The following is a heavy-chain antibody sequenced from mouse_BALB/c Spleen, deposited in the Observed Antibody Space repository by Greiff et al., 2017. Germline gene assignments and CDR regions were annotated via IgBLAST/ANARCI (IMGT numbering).Heavy chain of an antibody. J-gene: IGHJ2*01. CDR2: ISSGSSTI. Sequence: EVKLQESGGGLVQPGGSRKLSCAASGFTFSSFGMHWVRQAPEKGLEWVAYISSGSSTIYYADTVKGRFTISRDNPKNTLFLQMTSLRSEDTAMYYCARGIYYGNFDYWGQGTTLTVSS. V-gene: IGHV5-17*02. D-gene: IGHD2-1*01. CDR1: GFTFSSFG. CDR3: ARGIYYGNFDY.